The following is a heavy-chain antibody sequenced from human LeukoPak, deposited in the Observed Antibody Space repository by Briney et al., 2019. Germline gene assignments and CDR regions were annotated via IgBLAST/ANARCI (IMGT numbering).Heavy chain of an antibody. CDR3: ARPQQLGRDAFDI. Sequence: SQTLSLTCTVSGGSVSSGSYQWSWIRQPAGKGLEWIGRIYTSGSTNYNPSLKSRVTISVDTSKNQFSLKLSSVTAADTAVYYCARPQQLGRDAFDIWGQGTMVTVSS. J-gene: IGHJ3*02. V-gene: IGHV4-61*02. CDR1: GGSVSSGSYQ. CDR2: IYTSGST. D-gene: IGHD6-13*01.